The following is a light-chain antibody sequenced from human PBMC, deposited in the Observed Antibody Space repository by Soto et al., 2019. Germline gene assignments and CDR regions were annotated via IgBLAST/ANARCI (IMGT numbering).Light chain of an antibody. CDR2: GAS. CDR1: QSVFNNH. J-gene: IGKJ1*01. Sequence: EIVLTQSPGTLSLSPGERATLSCRASQSVFNNHIGWYQQKPGQAPRRLIFGASFRATGIPDRFSGSGSGTDFTLTISSLEPADFAVYYCQQYGSSPTTFCQRTKVESK. V-gene: IGKV3-20*01. CDR3: QQYGSSPTT.